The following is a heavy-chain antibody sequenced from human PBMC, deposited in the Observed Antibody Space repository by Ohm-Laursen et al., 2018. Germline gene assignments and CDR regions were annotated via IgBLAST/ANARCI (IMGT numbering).Heavy chain of an antibody. CDR3: ARAQRLVASANDY. Sequence: SSLRLSCAASGFTFSSYGMHWVRQAPGKGLEWVAVISYDGSNKYYADSVKGRFTISRGNAKNTLYLQMNSLRGDDTAVYYCARAQRLVASANDYWGQGTLVTVSS. CDR1: GFTFSSYG. D-gene: IGHD5-12*01. V-gene: IGHV3-30*03. J-gene: IGHJ4*02. CDR2: ISYDGSNK.